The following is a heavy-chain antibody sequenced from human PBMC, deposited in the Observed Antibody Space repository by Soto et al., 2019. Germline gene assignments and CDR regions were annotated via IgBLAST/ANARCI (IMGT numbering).Heavy chain of an antibody. Sequence: PGGSLRLSCAASGFTFSSYEMNWVRQAPGKGLEWVSYISSSGSTIYYADSVKGRFTISRDNAKNSLYLQMNSLRAEDTAVYYCARNSITMVRGVIISPGYYYYGMDVWGQGTTVTVSS. V-gene: IGHV3-48*03. CDR3: ARNSITMVRGVIISPGYYYYGMDV. CDR1: GFTFSSYE. J-gene: IGHJ6*02. D-gene: IGHD3-10*01. CDR2: ISSSGSTI.